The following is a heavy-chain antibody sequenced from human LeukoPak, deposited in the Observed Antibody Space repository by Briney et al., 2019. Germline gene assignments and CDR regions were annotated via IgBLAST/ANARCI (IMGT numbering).Heavy chain of an antibody. Sequence: PGGSLRLSCAASGFTFSSYWMHWVRQAPGKGLVWVSRINSDGSSTSYADSVKGRFTISRDNAKNTLYLQMNSLRAEDTAVYCCARDPCSGGSCYVGGFDYWGQGTLVTVSS. CDR2: INSDGSST. V-gene: IGHV3-74*01. J-gene: IGHJ4*02. CDR1: GFTFSSYW. D-gene: IGHD2-15*01. CDR3: ARDPCSGGSCYVGGFDY.